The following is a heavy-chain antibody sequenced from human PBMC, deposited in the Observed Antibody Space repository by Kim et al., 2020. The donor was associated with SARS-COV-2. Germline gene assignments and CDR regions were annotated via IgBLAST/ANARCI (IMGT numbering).Heavy chain of an antibody. CDR1: GYTFNTYW. Sequence: GESLKISCTGSGYTFNTYWIGWVRQMPGKGLEWMGVIYPRDSDTRYSPSFQGQVTISVDKSISTAYLQLTSLKASDTAIYFCARHVDYAGFDYWGQGTLVTVS. V-gene: IGHV5-51*01. D-gene: IGHD4-17*01. CDR2: IYPRDSDT. J-gene: IGHJ4*02. CDR3: ARHVDYAGFDY.